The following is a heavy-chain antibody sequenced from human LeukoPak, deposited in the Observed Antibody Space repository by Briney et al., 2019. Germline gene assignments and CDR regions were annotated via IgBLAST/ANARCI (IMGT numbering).Heavy chain of an antibody. Sequence: ASVKVSCKVSGYTLTELSMHWVRQAPGKGLEWLGGFDPEDGETIYAQKFQGRVTMTEDTSTDTAYMELSSLRSEDTAVYYCATSLFGVAVPSLGYWGQGTLVTVSS. CDR2: FDPEDGET. CDR3: ATSLFGVAVPSLGY. CDR1: GYTLTELS. J-gene: IGHJ4*02. V-gene: IGHV1-24*01. D-gene: IGHD2-2*01.